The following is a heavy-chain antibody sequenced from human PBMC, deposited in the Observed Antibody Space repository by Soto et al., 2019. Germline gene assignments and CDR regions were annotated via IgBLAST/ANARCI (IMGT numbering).Heavy chain of an antibody. D-gene: IGHD3-10*01. CDR2: IYYSGST. Sequence: PSETLSLTCTVSGGSISSSSYYWGWIRQPPGKGLEWIGSIYYSGSTYYNPSLKSRVTISVDTSKNQFSLKLSSVTAADTAVYYCARHGNLAMVRGVISLYDYYYYGMDVWARGTTVPVSS. J-gene: IGHJ6*02. CDR1: GGSISSSSYY. CDR3: ARHGNLAMVRGVISLYDYYYYGMDV. V-gene: IGHV4-39*01.